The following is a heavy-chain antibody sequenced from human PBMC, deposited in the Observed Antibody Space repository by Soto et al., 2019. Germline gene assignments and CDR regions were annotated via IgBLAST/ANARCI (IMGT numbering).Heavy chain of an antibody. CDR1: GSSITSYS. Sequence: AETLSLTCTVSGSSITSYSWSWVRQPPGKGQEWIGYIYYSVSPNYSPSLESRVTISEDTSNNQFSLKLSSETAADTAISYSAGGRGDYNGWYFYLWGRGTLVTVPS. J-gene: IGHJ2*01. D-gene: IGHD4-17*01. CDR2: IYYSVSP. CDR3: AGGRGDYNGWYFYL. V-gene: IGHV4-59*01.